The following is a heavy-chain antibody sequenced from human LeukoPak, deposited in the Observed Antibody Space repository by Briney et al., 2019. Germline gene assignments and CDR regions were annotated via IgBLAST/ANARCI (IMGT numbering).Heavy chain of an antibody. Sequence: GGALRLSCAASGLIFSNTAMHWGRQAPGKGLEWVTFILYDGSKIYYADSVKGRFTISRDNSKSTVYLQMNSLRTDDTAVYYCAKDQEGCSSTSCYLRYYYYMDVWGKGTTVSISS. V-gene: IGHV3-30*02. CDR3: AKDQEGCSSTSCYLRYYYYMDV. CDR1: GLIFSNTA. CDR2: ILYDGSKI. D-gene: IGHD2-2*01. J-gene: IGHJ6*03.